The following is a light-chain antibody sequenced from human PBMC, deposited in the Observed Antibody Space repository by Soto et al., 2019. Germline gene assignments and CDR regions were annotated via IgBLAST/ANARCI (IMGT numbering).Light chain of an antibody. Sequence: EIVLTQSPATLSLSPGERATLSCRASQSVSSYLAWYQQKPGQAPRLLIYNASNRATGIPARFSGSGSGTDLTLTISSLEPEDSAVYYCQQRSNWPPITFGQGTRLEIK. CDR3: QQRSNWPPIT. CDR2: NAS. J-gene: IGKJ5*01. V-gene: IGKV3-11*01. CDR1: QSVSSY.